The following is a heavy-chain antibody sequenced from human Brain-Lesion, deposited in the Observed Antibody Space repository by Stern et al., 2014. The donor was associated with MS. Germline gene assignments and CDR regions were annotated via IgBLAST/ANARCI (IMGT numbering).Heavy chain of an antibody. CDR2: INPNTGGT. Sequence: QVQLVQSGAEVKKPGASVKVSCKTYGYIFTGYYIHWVRQATGQGLEWMAWINPNTGGTKYAQKFQGRGTMSRDTSISTAYVELSSLTSDDTAVYYCARDQRGITIFGVVTDYYYLGMDVWGQGTTVTVSS. CDR1: GYIFTGYY. D-gene: IGHD3-3*01. V-gene: IGHV1-2*02. J-gene: IGHJ6*02. CDR3: ARDQRGITIFGVVTDYYYLGMDV.